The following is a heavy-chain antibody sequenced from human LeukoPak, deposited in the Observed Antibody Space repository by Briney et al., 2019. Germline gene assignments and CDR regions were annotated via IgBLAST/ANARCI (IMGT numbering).Heavy chain of an antibody. V-gene: IGHV1-46*01. CDR1: GYTFTGYY. Sequence: RASVKVSCKASGYTFTGYYMHWVRQAPGQGLEWMGIINPSIGTTSYAQKFQGRITMTRDTSTSTVYMELSSLRSEDTAVYYCAKIEGASNGYFDYWGQGTLVTVSS. CDR3: AKIEGASNGYFDY. J-gene: IGHJ4*02. CDR2: INPSIGTT. D-gene: IGHD1-26*01.